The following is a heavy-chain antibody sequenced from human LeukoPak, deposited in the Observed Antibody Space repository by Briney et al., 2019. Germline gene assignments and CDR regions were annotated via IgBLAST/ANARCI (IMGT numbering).Heavy chain of an antibody. Sequence: GASVKVSCKASGYTFTSYGISWVRQAPGQGLEWMGWISAYNGNTNYAQKLQGRVTMTTDTSTSTAYMELRSLRSDDTAVYYCARDRCKDPIYGDYGVVSLPCYFDYWGQGTLVTVSS. J-gene: IGHJ4*02. D-gene: IGHD4-17*01. CDR2: ISAYNGNT. V-gene: IGHV1-18*01. CDR1: GYTFTSYG. CDR3: ARDRCKDPIYGDYGVVSLPCYFDY.